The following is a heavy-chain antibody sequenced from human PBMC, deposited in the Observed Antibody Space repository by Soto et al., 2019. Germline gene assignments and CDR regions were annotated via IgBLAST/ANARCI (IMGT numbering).Heavy chain of an antibody. CDR3: AREASNYYPTDY. V-gene: IGHV3-11*01. D-gene: IGHD4-4*01. CDR1: GFTFSDYY. CDR2: ISSSGSTI. Sequence: QVQLVESGGGLVKPGGSLRLSCAASGFTFSDYYMSWIRQAPGKGLEWVSCISSSGSTIYYAESAKGRFTISRDNAKKSLYLQMNSLRAEDTAVYYCAREASNYYPTDYWGQGTLVTVSS. J-gene: IGHJ4*02.